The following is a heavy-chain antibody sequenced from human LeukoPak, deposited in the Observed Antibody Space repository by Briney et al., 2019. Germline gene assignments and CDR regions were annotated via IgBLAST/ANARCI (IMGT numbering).Heavy chain of an antibody. Sequence: SGGPLRLSCEGSGFVLSICAIHWIRQSPGRGLEWVAVIASDGSFTDYVHSLKDRFTISRDNSKNTVYLDVTSLTPEDAAVYYCAREGTYSDYWSGYFEYWGQGTRVIVSS. CDR2: IASDGSFT. CDR3: AREGTYSDYWSGYFEY. D-gene: IGHD3-3*01. V-gene: IGHV3-30*04. CDR1: GFVLSICA. J-gene: IGHJ4*02.